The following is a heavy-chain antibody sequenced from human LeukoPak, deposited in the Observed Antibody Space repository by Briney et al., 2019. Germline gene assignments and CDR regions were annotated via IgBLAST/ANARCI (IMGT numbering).Heavy chain of an antibody. J-gene: IGHJ6*02. Sequence: SETLSLTCTVSGGSISIYYWSWIRQPPGKGLEWIGYIYYSGSTNYNPSLKSRVTISVDTSKNQFSLKLSSVTAADTAVYYCAREGEVGMDVWGQGTTVTVSS. CDR1: GGSISIYY. V-gene: IGHV4-59*01. CDR2: IYYSGST. CDR3: AREGEVGMDV.